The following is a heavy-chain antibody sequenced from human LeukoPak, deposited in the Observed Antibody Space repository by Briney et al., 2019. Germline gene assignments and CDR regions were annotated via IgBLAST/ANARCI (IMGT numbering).Heavy chain of an antibody. CDR3: ARGRTGDSSGYYRFDY. CDR2: IIPIFGTA. D-gene: IGHD3-22*01. Sequence: ASVKVSCKASGGTFSSYAISWVRQAPGQGLEWMGGIIPIFGTANYAQKFQGRVTITADESTSTAYMELSGLRSEDTAVYYCARGRTGDSSGYYRFDYWGQGTLVTVSS. CDR1: GGTFSSYA. V-gene: IGHV1-69*13. J-gene: IGHJ4*02.